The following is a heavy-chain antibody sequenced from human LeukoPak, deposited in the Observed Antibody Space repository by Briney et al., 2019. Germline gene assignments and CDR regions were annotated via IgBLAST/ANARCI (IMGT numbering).Heavy chain of an antibody. CDR3: ARHAVDTAMANFDY. D-gene: IGHD5-18*01. J-gene: IGHJ4*02. Sequence: SETLSLTCTVSGGSISSGGYYWSWIRQHPGKGLEWIGYIYYSGSTYYNPSLKSRVTISVDTSKNQFSLKLSSVTAADTAVYYCARHAVDTAMANFDYWGQGTLVTVSS. CDR2: IYYSGST. CDR1: GGSISSGGYY. V-gene: IGHV4-39*01.